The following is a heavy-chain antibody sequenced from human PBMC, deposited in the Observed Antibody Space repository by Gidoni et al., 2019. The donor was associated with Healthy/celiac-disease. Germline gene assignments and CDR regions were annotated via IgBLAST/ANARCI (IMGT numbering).Heavy chain of an antibody. Sequence: EVQLVESGGGLVQPGGSLRLSGAASGFTFSSYWMSWVRQAPGKGLEWVANIKQDGSEKYYVDSVKGRFTISRDNAKNSLYLQMNSLRAEDTAVYYCASGCSGGSCLDYWGQGTLVTVSS. J-gene: IGHJ4*02. V-gene: IGHV3-7*03. CDR1: GFTFSSYW. D-gene: IGHD2-15*01. CDR3: ASGCSGGSCLDY. CDR2: IKQDGSEK.